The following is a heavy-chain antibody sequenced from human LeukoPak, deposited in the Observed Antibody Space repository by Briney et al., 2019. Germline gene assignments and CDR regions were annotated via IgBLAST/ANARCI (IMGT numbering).Heavy chain of an antibody. V-gene: IGHV3-7*01. J-gene: IGHJ3*02. CDR1: GFTVSSNE. CDR3: ARVGIGSYRDAGQVYAFDI. CDR2: IKQDGSEK. Sequence: GGSLRLSCAASGFTVSSNEMSWVRQAPGKGLEWVANIKQDGSEKYYVDSVKGRFTISRDNAKNSLYLQMNSLRAEDTAVYYCARVGIGSYRDAGQVYAFDIWGQGTMVTVSS. D-gene: IGHD1-26*01.